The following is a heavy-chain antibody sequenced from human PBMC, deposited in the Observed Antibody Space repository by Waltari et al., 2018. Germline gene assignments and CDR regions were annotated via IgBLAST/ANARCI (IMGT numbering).Heavy chain of an antibody. Sequence: QLQLQESGPRLVKASETLSLTCTVSGDSVSSSSYYWGWIRQPPGKGLEGIGGIYYTGNTFQNPSLKSRVSISIDTYKNQFSLRLRSVTAADTAVYYCARETSSEKGFDYWGQGTLVTVSP. CDR1: GDSVSSSSYY. V-gene: IGHV4-39*07. D-gene: IGHD3-10*01. CDR3: ARETSSEKGFDY. CDR2: IYYTGNT. J-gene: IGHJ4*02.